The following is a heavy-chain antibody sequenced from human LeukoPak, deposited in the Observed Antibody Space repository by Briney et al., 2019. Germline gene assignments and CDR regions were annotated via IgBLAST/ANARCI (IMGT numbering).Heavy chain of an antibody. CDR2: INPSGGST. D-gene: IGHD1-26*01. V-gene: IGHV1-46*01. J-gene: IGHJ4*02. Sequence: ASVKVSCKASGYTFTSYGISWVRQAPGQGLEWMGIINPSGGSTSYAQKFQGRVTMTRDMSTSTVYMELSSLRSEDTAVYYCASGKIVGATRNWGQGTLVTVSS. CDR3: ASGKIVGATRN. CDR1: GYTFTSYG.